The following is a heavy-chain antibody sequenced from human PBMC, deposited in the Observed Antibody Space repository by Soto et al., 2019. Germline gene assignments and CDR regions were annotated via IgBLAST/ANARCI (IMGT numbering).Heavy chain of an antibody. CDR2: ISSSSTYI. CDR3: ASQTSGYYYYGMDV. Sequence: EVQLVESGGGLVKPGGSLRLSCAASGFTSSSYSMDWVRQAPGKGLEWVSSISSSSTYIHYADSVKGRFTIPRDNAKNALYLQMNSLSAEDTAVYYCASQTSGYYYYGMDVWGQGTTVTVSS. J-gene: IGHJ6*02. CDR1: GFTSSSYS. V-gene: IGHV3-21*01.